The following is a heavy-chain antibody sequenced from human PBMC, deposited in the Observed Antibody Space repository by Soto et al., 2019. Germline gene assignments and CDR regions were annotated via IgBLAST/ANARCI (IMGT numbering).Heavy chain of an antibody. Sequence: GGSLRLSCAASGVTFSSYAMGWVRQAPGTGLEWVSRINSDGSSTSYADSVKGRFTISRDNAKNTLYLQMNSLRAEDTAVYYCARDLWTTVSPGHAFDIWGQGTMVTVSS. CDR2: INSDGSST. CDR1: GVTFSSYA. CDR3: ARDLWTTVSPGHAFDI. J-gene: IGHJ3*02. D-gene: IGHD4-17*01. V-gene: IGHV3-74*01.